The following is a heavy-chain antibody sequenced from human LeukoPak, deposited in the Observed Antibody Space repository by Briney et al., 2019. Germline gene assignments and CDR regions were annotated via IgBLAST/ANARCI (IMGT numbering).Heavy chain of an antibody. J-gene: IGHJ6*03. CDR3: ASGSGSYRTPYYYMDV. Sequence: GGSRRLSCAASGFTVSSNYMSWVRQAPGKGLEWVSVIYSGSSTYYADSVKGRFTISRDNSKNTLYLQMNSLRAEDTAVYYCASGSGSYRTPYYYMDVWGTGTTVTVSS. V-gene: IGHV3-53*01. D-gene: IGHD3-10*01. CDR1: GFTVSSNY. CDR2: IYSGSST.